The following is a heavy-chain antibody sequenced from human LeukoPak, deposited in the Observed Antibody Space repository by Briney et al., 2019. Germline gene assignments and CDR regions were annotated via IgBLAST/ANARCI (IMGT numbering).Heavy chain of an antibody. V-gene: IGHV1-69*01. J-gene: IGHJ4*02. CDR3: ARDMKYCSGTSCKYYFDY. CDR1: GGTFSSYA. CDR2: IIPIFGTA. Sequence: GASVKVSCKASGGTFSSYAISWVRQAPGQGLEWMGGIIPIFGTANYAQKFQGRVTITADESTSTAYMELSSLRSEDTAVYYCARDMKYCSGTSCKYYFDYWGQGTLVTVSS. D-gene: IGHD2-2*01.